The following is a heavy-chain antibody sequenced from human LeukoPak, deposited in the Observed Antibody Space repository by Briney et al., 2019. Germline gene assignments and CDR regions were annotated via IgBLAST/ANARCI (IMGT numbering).Heavy chain of an antibody. CDR1: GFPFSNAW. V-gene: IGHV3-15*01. CDR2: IRSTTDDGTT. Sequence: GGSLRLSCAASGFPFSNAWMSWVSQAPGKGLEWVGRIRSTTDDGTTDYAAPVKGRSTVSRDDSINTLYLELNSLKTEDTAVYYCSTLRMPKGGGLRLYFYDYWGQGALVTVSS. CDR3: STLRMPKGGGLRLYFYDY. J-gene: IGHJ4*02. D-gene: IGHD3-16*01.